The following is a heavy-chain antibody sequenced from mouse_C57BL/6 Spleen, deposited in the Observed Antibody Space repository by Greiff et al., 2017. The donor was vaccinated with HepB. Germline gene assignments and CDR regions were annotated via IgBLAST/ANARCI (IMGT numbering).Heavy chain of an antibody. Sequence: QVQLQQPGAELVMPGASVKLSCKASGYTFTSYWMHWVKQRPGQGLEWIGEIDPSDSYTNYNQKFKGKSTLTVDKSSSTAYMQLISLTSGASAVYYCASGNRAWFAYWGQGTLVTVSA. V-gene: IGHV1-69*01. CDR3: ASGNRAWFAY. D-gene: IGHD2-1*01. CDR1: GYTFTSYW. J-gene: IGHJ3*01. CDR2: IDPSDSYT.